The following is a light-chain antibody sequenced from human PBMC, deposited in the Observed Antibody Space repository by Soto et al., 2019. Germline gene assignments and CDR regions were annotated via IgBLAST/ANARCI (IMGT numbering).Light chain of an antibody. V-gene: IGKV1-5*01. CDR1: QRISRW. CDR2: DAS. J-gene: IGKJ1*01. CDR3: QQYNTYST. Sequence: DIQMTQSPSSLSASVGDRVTITCRASQRISRWLAWYQQKPGKAPNLLIFDASTLKSGAPSRFSGSGSGTEFTLTISSLQPDDFATYYCQQYNTYSTFGQGTKVDIK.